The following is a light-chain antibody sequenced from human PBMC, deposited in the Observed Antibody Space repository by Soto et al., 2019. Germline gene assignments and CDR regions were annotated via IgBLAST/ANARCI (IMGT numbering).Light chain of an antibody. Sequence: QSALTQPASVSGSPGQSITISCTGTSSDVGGYNYVSWYQQHPGQAPKLIIFDVSNRPSGVSNRFSGSKSGYTASLTISGLQAEDEAAYYFSSYTSSSTVVFGGGTKLTVL. CDR3: SSYTSSSTVV. V-gene: IGLV2-14*01. J-gene: IGLJ3*02. CDR2: DVS. CDR1: SSDVGGYNY.